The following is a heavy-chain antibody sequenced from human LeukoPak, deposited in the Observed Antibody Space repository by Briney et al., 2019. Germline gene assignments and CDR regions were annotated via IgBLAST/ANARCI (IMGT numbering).Heavy chain of an antibody. CDR3: ARTFLGYYFYMDV. CDR1: GGSTSRYY. D-gene: IGHD3-3*02. Sequence: SETLSLTCTVSGGSTSRYYWSWIRQPPGKGLEWIGYIYYSGSTNYNPSLKSRVTISVDTSKNQFSLKLSSVTAADTAVYYCARTFLGYYFYMDVWGKGTTATVSS. J-gene: IGHJ6*03. V-gene: IGHV4-59*01. CDR2: IYYSGST.